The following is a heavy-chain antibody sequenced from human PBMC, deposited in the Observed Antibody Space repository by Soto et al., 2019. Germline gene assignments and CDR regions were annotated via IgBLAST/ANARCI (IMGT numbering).Heavy chain of an antibody. J-gene: IGHJ4*02. CDR3: AKDGDYEYFDY. D-gene: IGHD3-22*01. CDR1: GFSFSSYT. CDR2: INNNSGRK. V-gene: IGHV3-23*01. Sequence: GGSLRLSCAASGFSFSSYTMNWVRQAPGKGLEWISSINNNSGRKYYADSVKGRFTISRDNSKNTLFLQMNSLRAEDTAVYFCAKDGDYEYFDYWGQGTQVTVSS.